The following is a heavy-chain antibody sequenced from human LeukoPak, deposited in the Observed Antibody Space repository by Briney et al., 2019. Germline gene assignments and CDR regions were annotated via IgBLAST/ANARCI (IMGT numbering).Heavy chain of an antibody. J-gene: IGHJ3*02. CDR2: IYYSGST. D-gene: IGHD5-18*01. Sequence: PSETLSLTCTVSGGSFSSYYWSWIRPPPGKGLEWIGYIYYSGSTNYNPSLKSRVTISVDTSKNQFSLKLSSVTAADTAVYYCARGPIQLWPSLRDAFDIWGQGTMVTVSS. V-gene: IGHV4-59*01. CDR3: ARGPIQLWPSLRDAFDI. CDR1: GGSFSSYY.